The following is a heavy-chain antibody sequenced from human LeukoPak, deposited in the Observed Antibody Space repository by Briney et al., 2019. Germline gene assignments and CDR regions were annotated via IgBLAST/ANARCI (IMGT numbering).Heavy chain of an antibody. D-gene: IGHD3-16*02. CDR2: IYYSGST. Sequence: SETLSLTCTVSGGSISSGDYYWSWIRQPPGKGLEWIRYIYYSGSTYYNPSLKSRVTISVDTSKNQFSLKLSSVTAADTAVYYCARGGLFYRDNWFDPWGQGTLVTVSS. J-gene: IGHJ5*02. CDR3: ARGGLFYRDNWFDP. V-gene: IGHV4-30-4*01. CDR1: GGSISSGDYY.